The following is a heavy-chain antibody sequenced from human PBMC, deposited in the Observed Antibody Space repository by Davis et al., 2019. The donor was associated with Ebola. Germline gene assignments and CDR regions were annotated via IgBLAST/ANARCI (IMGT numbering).Heavy chain of an antibody. CDR1: GCTFSSYA. CDR3: ARDVGGIQLQAVDDY. D-gene: IGHD5-18*01. CDR2: IIPILGIA. V-gene: IGHV1-69*04. J-gene: IGHJ4*02. Sequence: AASVTVSCKASGCTFSSYAISWVRQAPGQGLEWMGRIIPILGIANYAQKFQGRVTITADKSTSTAYMELSSLRSEDTAVYYCARDVGGIQLQAVDDYWGQGTLVTVSS.